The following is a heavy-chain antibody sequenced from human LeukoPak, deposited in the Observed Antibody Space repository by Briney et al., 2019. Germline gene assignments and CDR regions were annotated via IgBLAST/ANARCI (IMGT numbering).Heavy chain of an antibody. CDR2: INAGNGNT. V-gene: IGHV1-3*01. CDR1: GYTFTSYA. Sequence: ASVKVSCKASGYTFTSYAMHWARQAPGQRLEWMGWINAGNGNTKYSQKFQGRVTITRDTSASTAYMELSSLRSEDTAVYYCARGTGDNWFDPWGQGTLVTVSS. CDR3: ARGTGDNWFDP. J-gene: IGHJ5*02. D-gene: IGHD7-27*01.